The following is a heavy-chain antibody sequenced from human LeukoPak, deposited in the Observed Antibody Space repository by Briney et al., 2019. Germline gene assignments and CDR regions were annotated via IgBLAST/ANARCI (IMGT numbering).Heavy chain of an antibody. D-gene: IGHD3-22*01. V-gene: IGHV1-69*13. J-gene: IGHJ4*02. CDR2: IIPIFGTA. CDR3: ARSAFIGHYDEDY. CDR1: GGTFSSYA. Sequence: GASVNVSCKASGGTFSSYAISWVRQAPGQGLEWMGGIIPIFGTANYAQKFQGRVTITADESTSTAYMELSSLRSEDTAVYYCARSAFIGHYDEDYWGQGTLVTVSS.